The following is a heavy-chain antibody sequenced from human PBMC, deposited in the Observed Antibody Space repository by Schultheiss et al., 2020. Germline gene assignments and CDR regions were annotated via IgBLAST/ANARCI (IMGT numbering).Heavy chain of an antibody. V-gene: IGHV4-39*07. D-gene: IGHD4-17*01. CDR2: IYYSGST. CDR3: ARPMTTVTSYGWFDP. Sequence: SATLSLTCTVSGGSISSSSYCCDWVRQPPGKGLEWIGSIYYSGSTYYNPSLKSRVTISVDTSKNQFSLKLSSVTAADTAVYYCARPMTTVTSYGWFDPWGQGTLVTVSS. CDR1: GGSISSSSYC. J-gene: IGHJ5*02.